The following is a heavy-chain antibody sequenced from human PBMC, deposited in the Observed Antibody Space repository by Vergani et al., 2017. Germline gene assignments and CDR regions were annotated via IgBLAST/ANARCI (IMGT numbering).Heavy chain of an antibody. J-gene: IGHJ5*02. Sequence: QVQLQESGPGLVKPSETLSLTCTVSGGSISSYYWSWIRQPPGKGLEWIGYIYYSGSTNYNPSLKSRVTISVDTSKNQFSLKLSSVTAADTAVYYCARVKYYYGSGSYSGDNWFDPWGRGTLVTVSS. V-gene: IGHV4-59*01. D-gene: IGHD3-10*01. CDR1: GGSISSYY. CDR3: ARVKYYYGSGSYSGDNWFDP. CDR2: IYYSGST.